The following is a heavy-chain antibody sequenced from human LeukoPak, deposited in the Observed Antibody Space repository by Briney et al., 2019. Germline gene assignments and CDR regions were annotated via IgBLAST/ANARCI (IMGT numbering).Heavy chain of an antibody. Sequence: SETLSLTCAVYGGSFSGYYWIWIRQPPGKGLELIGEINHSGSTNYNPSLKSRVTISVDTSKNQFSLKLSSVTAADTAVYYCARETYHYDSSEDYWGQGTLVTVSS. CDR3: ARETYHYDSSEDY. J-gene: IGHJ4*02. V-gene: IGHV4-34*01. D-gene: IGHD3-22*01. CDR2: INHSGST. CDR1: GGSFSGYY.